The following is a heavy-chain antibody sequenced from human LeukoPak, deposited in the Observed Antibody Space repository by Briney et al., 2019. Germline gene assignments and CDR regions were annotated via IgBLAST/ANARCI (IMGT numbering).Heavy chain of an antibody. Sequence: KSSETLSLTCAVYGGSFSGYYWSWIRQPPGKGLEWIGEINHSGSTNYNPSLKSRVTISVDTSKNQFSLKLSSVTAAVTFECYCATVSYCYGSGSYPYYFDYWGQGTLVTVSS. CDR1: GGSFSGYY. J-gene: IGHJ4*02. CDR2: INHSGST. CDR3: ATVSYCYGSGSYPYYFDY. D-gene: IGHD3-10*01. V-gene: IGHV4-34*01.